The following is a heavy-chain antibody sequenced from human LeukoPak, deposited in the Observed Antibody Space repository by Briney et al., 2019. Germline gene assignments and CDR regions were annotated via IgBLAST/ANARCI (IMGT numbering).Heavy chain of an antibody. CDR2: IYYSGST. CDR3: AREGAVAGPDYGMDV. J-gene: IGHJ6*02. D-gene: IGHD6-19*01. CDR1: GGSISSSSYY. Sequence: SETLSLTCTVSGGSISSSSYYWGWIRQPPGKGLEWIGSIYYSGSTYYNPSLKSRVTISVDTSKNQFSLKLSSVTAADTAVYYCAREGAVAGPDYGMDVWGQGTTVTVSS. V-gene: IGHV4-39*02.